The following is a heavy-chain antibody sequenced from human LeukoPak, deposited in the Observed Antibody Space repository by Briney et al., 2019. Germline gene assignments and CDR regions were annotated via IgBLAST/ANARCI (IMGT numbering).Heavy chain of an antibody. CDR3: ARDRWYSRNWNDAVDI. CDR1: GYTFTGYY. J-gene: IGHJ3*02. CDR2: INPNSGGT. D-gene: IGHD6-13*01. Sequence: ASVRVSCKASGYTFTGYYMHWVRQAPGQGLEWMGWINPNSGGTNYAQKFQGRVTMTTDTSTSTAYMELRSLRSDDTAVYYCARDRWYSRNWNDAVDIWGQGTMVTVSS. V-gene: IGHV1-2*02.